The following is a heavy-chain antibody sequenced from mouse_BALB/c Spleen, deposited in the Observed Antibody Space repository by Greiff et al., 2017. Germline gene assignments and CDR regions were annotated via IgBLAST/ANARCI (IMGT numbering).Heavy chain of an antibody. J-gene: IGHJ4*01. V-gene: IGHV7-3*02. CDR1: GFTFTDYY. Sequence: EVKLVESGGGLVQPGGSLRLSCATSGFTFTDYYMSWVRQPPGKALEWLGFIRNKANGYTTEYSASVKGRFTISRDNSQSILYLQMNTLRAEDSATYYCARAVNYYRYDDGPDAMDYWGQGTSVTVSS. D-gene: IGHD2-14*01. CDR3: ARAVNYYRYDDGPDAMDY. CDR2: IRNKANGYTT.